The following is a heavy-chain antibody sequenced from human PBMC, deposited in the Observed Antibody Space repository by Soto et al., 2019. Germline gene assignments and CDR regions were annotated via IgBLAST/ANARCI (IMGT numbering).Heavy chain of an antibody. J-gene: IGHJ5*02. D-gene: IGHD6-25*01. V-gene: IGHV4-31*03. CDR3: ARGLDHSGPYWFDP. CDR1: GGSFSSGAYY. CDR2: IYSTGTA. Sequence: SETLSLTCTVSGGSFSSGAYYWTWIRQHPGKGLEWIGYIYSTGTAYYNPSLQSRVSISVDTSKNLFSLNLSSVTAADTALYYCARGLDHSGPYWFDPWGQGTLVTVS.